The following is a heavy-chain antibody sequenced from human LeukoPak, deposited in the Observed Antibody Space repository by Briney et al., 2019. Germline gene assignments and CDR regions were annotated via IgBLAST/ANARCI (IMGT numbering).Heavy chain of an antibody. CDR1: GGTFSSDA. J-gene: IGHJ6*02. V-gene: IGHV1-69*13. CDR2: IIPIFGTA. CDR3: ASLMVRGVIITSPYYYGMDV. Sequence: SVKVSCKASGGTFSSDAISWVRQAPGQGLEWMGGIIPIFGTANYAQKFQGRVTITADESTSTAYMELSSLRSEDTAVYYCASLMVRGVIITSPYYYGMDVWGQGTTVTVSS. D-gene: IGHD3-10*01.